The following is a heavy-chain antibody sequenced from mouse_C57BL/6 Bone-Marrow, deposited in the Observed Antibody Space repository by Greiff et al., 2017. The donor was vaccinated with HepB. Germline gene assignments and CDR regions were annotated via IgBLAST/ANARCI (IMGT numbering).Heavy chain of an antibody. D-gene: IGHD2-4*01. CDR2: IYPSDSET. V-gene: IGHV1-61*01. CDR1: GYTFTSYW. Sequence: QVQLQQPGAELVRPGSSVKLSCKASGYTFTSYWMDWVKQRPGQGLEWIGNIYPSDSETHYNQKFKDKATLTVDKSSSTAYMQLSSLTSEDSAVYYCASVDVENDFWFAYWGQGTLVTVSA. CDR3: ASVDVENDFWFAY. J-gene: IGHJ3*01.